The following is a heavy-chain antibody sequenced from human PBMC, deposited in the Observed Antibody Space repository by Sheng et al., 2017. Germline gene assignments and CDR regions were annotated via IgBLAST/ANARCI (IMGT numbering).Heavy chain of an antibody. V-gene: IGHV3-21*01. D-gene: IGHD3-10*01. J-gene: IGHJ4*02. CDR2: ISSSSSYI. Sequence: EVQLVESGGGLVKPGGSLRLSCAASGFTFSSYSMNWVRQAPGKGLEWVSSISSSSSYIYYADSVKGRFTISRDNAKNXLYLQMNSLRAEDTAVYYCAREPNGEGIIDYWGQGTLVT. CDR3: AREPNGEGIIDY. CDR1: GFTFSSYS.